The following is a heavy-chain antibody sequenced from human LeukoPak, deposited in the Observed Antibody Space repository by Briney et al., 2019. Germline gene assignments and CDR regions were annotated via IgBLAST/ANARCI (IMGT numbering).Heavy chain of an antibody. Sequence: ASVKVSCKASGYTFTDYYMHWVRQAPGQAFEWMGWINPNDGDTNYAQKFQGRVTMTRDTSISTAHMEVGRLRSDDTAVYYCARANFLYCSSTTCLFDYWGQGTLVTVSS. CDR1: GYTFTDYY. J-gene: IGHJ4*02. D-gene: IGHD2-2*01. CDR3: ARANFLYCSSTTCLFDY. CDR2: INPNDGDT. V-gene: IGHV1-2*02.